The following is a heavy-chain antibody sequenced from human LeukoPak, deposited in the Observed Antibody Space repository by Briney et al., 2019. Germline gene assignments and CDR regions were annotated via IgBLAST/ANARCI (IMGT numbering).Heavy chain of an antibody. CDR2: IYSGGST. CDR3: ARDRGYGDYVSLQY. Sequence: GGSLRLSCAASGFTVSSNYMRCVRQAPGKGLEWVSVIYSGGSTYYADSVKGRFTISRDNSKNTLYLQMNSLRADDTAVYYWARDRGYGDYVSLQYWGQGTLVTVSS. V-gene: IGHV3-66*01. CDR1: GFTVSSNY. J-gene: IGHJ1*01. D-gene: IGHD4-17*01.